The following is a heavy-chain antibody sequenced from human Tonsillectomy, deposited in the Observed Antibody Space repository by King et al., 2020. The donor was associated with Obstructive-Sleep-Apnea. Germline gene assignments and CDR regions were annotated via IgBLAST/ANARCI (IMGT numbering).Heavy chain of an antibody. V-gene: IGHV3-23*04. CDR2: ISGSGGST. CDR1: GFTFSSYA. D-gene: IGHD6-19*01. Sequence: VQLVESGGGLVQPGGSLRLSCAASGFTFSSYAMSWFRQAPGKGLEWVSAISGSGGSTYYADSVKVRFTISRDNSKNTLYLQMNSLRAEDTAVYYCAKDPRGWWEYFDYWGQGTLVTVSS. J-gene: IGHJ4*02. CDR3: AKDPRGWWEYFDY.